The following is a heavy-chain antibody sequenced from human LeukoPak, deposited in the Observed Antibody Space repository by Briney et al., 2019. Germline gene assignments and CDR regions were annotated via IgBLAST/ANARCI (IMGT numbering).Heavy chain of an antibody. Sequence: PSETLSLTCTVSGGSIGSYYWSWIRQPPGKGLEWIGYIYYSGSTNYNPSLKSRVTISVDTSKNQFSLKLSSVTAADTAVYYCARSSLYYGRGFDPWGQGTLVTVSS. J-gene: IGHJ5*01. CDR2: IYYSGST. V-gene: IGHV4-59*01. CDR3: ARSSLYYGRGFDP. CDR1: GGSIGSYY. D-gene: IGHD3-10*01.